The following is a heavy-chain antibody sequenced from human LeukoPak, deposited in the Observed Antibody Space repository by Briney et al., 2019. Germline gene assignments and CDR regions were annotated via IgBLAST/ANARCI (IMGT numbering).Heavy chain of an antibody. Sequence: GGSLRLSCAASGFTFSSYGMHWVRQAPGKGLEWVAVIPYDGSNKYYADSVKGRFTISRDNSKNTLYLQMNSLRAEDTAVYYCAKDPGGYSYGEFDYWGQGTLVTVSS. V-gene: IGHV3-30*18. D-gene: IGHD5-18*01. CDR1: GFTFSSYG. CDR2: IPYDGSNK. CDR3: AKDPGGYSYGEFDY. J-gene: IGHJ4*02.